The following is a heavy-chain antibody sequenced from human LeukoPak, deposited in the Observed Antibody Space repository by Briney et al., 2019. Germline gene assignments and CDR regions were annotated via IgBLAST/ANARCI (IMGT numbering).Heavy chain of an antibody. CDR1: GFTFSSYS. J-gene: IGHJ4*02. CDR3: AREAAAGMNPLLY. D-gene: IGHD6-13*01. CDR2: ISSSSSYI. V-gene: IGHV3-21*01. Sequence: GSLRLSCAASGFTFSSYSMNWVRQAPGKGLEWVSSISSSSSYIYYADSVKGRFTISRDNAKNSLYLQMNSLRAEDTAVYYCAREAAAGMNPLLYWGQGTLVTVSS.